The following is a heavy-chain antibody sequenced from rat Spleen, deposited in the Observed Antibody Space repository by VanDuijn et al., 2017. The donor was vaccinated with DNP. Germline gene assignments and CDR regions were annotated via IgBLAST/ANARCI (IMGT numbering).Heavy chain of an antibody. Sequence: EVQLVESGGGLVQPGRSLKLSCAASGFTFSNYGMAWVRQTPTKGLEWVASISPSGGSTYYRDSVKGRFTISRDNAKSTLYLQVNSLRSEDTATYYCARHRTIMPYYYAMDAWGQGVMVTVSS. D-gene: IGHD1-12*01. CDR1: GFTFSNYG. V-gene: IGHV5S13*01. J-gene: IGHJ4*01. CDR3: ARHRTIMPYYYAMDA. CDR2: ISPSGGST.